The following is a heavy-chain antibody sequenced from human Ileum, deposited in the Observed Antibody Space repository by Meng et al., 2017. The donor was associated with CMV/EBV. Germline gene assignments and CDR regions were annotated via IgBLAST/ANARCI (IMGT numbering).Heavy chain of an antibody. V-gene: IGHV4-34*01. D-gene: IGHD3-10*01. CDR3: ARGLASGWPDY. CDR2: ITHSGRT. J-gene: IGHJ4*02. CDR1: GGSFTGYS. Sequence: QWPLQRCGAGLFNPSETLPPPCAVFGGSFTGYSWSWFRQSPGKGLEWIGEITHSGRTSYNLSLKSRVTISVDMSKYQFSLKLTSVTAADTAIYYCARGLASGWPDYWGQGTLVTVSS.